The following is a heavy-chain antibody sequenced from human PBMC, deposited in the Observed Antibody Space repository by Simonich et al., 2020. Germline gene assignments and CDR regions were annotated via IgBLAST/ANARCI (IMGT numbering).Heavy chain of an antibody. CDR3: GRDRNWGWFDP. J-gene: IGHJ5*02. V-gene: IGHV3-30*07. D-gene: IGHD7-27*01. Sequence: QVQLVESGGGVVQPGRSLRLSCAASGFTFSSYAMHWVRQAPGKGLEGVAVISYDGSNKYYADSVKGRFTISRDNSKNTLYLQMNSLRAEDTAVYYCGRDRNWGWFDPWGQGTLVTVSS. CDR1: GFTFSSYA. CDR2: ISYDGSNK.